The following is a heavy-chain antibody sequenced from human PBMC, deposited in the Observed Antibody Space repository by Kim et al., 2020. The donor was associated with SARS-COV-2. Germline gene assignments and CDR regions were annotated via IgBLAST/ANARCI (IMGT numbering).Heavy chain of an antibody. Sequence: ASVKVSCKASGYTFTSYDINWVRQATGQGLEWMGWMNPNSGNTGYAQKFQGRVTMTRNTSISTAYMELSSLRSEDTAVYYCARGLLWFGELGSDTYYYYYYGMDVWGQGTTVTVSS. J-gene: IGHJ6*02. D-gene: IGHD3-10*01. CDR2: MNPNSGNT. V-gene: IGHV1-8*01. CDR3: ARGLLWFGELGSDTYYYYYYGMDV. CDR1: GYTFTSYD.